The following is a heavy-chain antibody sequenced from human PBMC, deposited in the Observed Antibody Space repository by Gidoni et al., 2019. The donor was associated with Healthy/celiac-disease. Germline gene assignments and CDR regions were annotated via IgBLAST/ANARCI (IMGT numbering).Heavy chain of an antibody. CDR1: GGSFSGYY. J-gene: IGHJ4*02. Sequence: QVQLQQWGAGLLKPSETLSLTCAVYGGSFSGYYWSWIRPPPGKGLEWIGEINHSGSTNYNPSLKSRVTISVDTSKNQFSLKLSSVTAADTAVYYCARVGDYGDYYFDYWGQGTLVTVSS. CDR2: INHSGST. D-gene: IGHD4-17*01. CDR3: ARVGDYGDYYFDY. V-gene: IGHV4-34*01.